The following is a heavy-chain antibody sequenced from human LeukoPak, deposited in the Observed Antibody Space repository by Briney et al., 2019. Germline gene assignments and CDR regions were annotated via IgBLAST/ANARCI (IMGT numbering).Heavy chain of an antibody. Sequence: PSETLSLTCTVSGGSISSGSYYWSWIRQPAGKGLEWIGRIYTSGSTNYNPSLKSRVTISVDTSKNQFSLKLSSVTAADTAVYYCARGSVQRLTRDFWSGYYQGGALDYWGQGTLVTVSS. CDR3: ARGSVQRLTRDFWSGYYQGGALDY. CDR1: GGSISSGSYY. D-gene: IGHD3-3*01. J-gene: IGHJ4*02. V-gene: IGHV4-61*02. CDR2: IYTSGST.